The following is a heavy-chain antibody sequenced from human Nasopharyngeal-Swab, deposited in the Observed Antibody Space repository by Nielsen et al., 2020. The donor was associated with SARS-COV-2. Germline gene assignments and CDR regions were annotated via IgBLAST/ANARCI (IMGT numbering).Heavy chain of an antibody. D-gene: IGHD6-6*01. Sequence: SVKVSCKASGGTFISYAISWVRQAPGQGLEWMGGIIPIFGTANYAQKFQGRVTITADESTSTAYMELSSLRSEDTAVYYCARVRVAARRGEDYYYMDVWGKGTTVTVSS. CDR3: ARVRVAARRGEDYYYMDV. CDR2: IIPIFGTA. V-gene: IGHV1-69*13. CDR1: GGTFISYA. J-gene: IGHJ6*03.